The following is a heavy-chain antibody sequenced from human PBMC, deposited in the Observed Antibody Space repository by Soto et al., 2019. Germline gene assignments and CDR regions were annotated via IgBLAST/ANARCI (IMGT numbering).Heavy chain of an antibody. CDR2: MNPATGAA. J-gene: IGHJ3*02. Sequence: QLHLVQSGAVVKKPGASVTVSCSASGSPVTAYYMHWVRQAPGRGLEWMGGMNPATGAAKYTQTFQGRVTVTSDTSTSMVFMELCGLTSEDTAVVYCPRGGGVGVAGAAAFDMWGQGPLVTVSS. CDR3: PRGGGVGVAGAAAFDM. CDR1: GSPVTAYY. V-gene: IGHV1-2*02. D-gene: IGHD3-3*01.